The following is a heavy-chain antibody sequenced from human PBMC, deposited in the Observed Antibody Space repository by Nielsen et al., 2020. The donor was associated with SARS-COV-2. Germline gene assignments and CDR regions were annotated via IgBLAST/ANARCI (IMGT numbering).Heavy chain of an antibody. CDR3: ASSSSWYGWFDP. Sequence: SETLSLTCTVSGGSISSGGYHWSWIRQPPGKGLEWIGYSYYSGSTYYNPSLKSRVTISIDTSKNQLSLRVKSVTAADTAVYYCASSSSWYGWFDPWGHGTLVTVSS. D-gene: IGHD6-13*01. CDR2: SYYSGST. CDR1: GGSISSGGYH. V-gene: IGHV4-30-4*08. J-gene: IGHJ5*02.